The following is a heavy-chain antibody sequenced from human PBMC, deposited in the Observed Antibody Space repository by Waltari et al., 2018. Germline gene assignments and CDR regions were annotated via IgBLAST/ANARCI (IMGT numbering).Heavy chain of an antibody. CDR3: VRNQWKVSLFDF. D-gene: IGHD1-1*01. CDR2: IFHSGNT. Sequence: QVHLQESGPGLVQPSGTLSLTCDVSGVSLIGMNYWSWVRQPPGKGLEWIGEIFHSGNTNYNSSLKSRVTISMDTSKNQFSLTLISVTAADTAVYYCVRNQWKVSLFDFWGQGAKVSVSS. J-gene: IGHJ4*02. CDR1: GVSLIGMNY. V-gene: IGHV4-4*02.